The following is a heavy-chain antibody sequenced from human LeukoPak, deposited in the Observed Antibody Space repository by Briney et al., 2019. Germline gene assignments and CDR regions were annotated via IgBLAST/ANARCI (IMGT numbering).Heavy chain of an antibody. CDR3: AGDGSGSHITLRYFDY. CDR1: GITSSSYS. D-gene: IGHD3-10*01. J-gene: IGHJ4*02. CDR2: ISSSSSYI. V-gene: IGHV3-21*01. Sequence: GGSLRLSCAPSGITSSSYSMNWVRQAPGRGLELVSSISSSSSYIYYADSVKGRFTVSRDNAKSSVYLQMNNLRADDTAVYYCAGDGSGSHITLRYFDYWGQGTLVTVSS.